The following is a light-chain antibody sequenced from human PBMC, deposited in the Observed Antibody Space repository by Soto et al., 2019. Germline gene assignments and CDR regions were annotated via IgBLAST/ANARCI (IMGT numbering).Light chain of an antibody. CDR1: SSDVGASDY. CDR3: LSHPGSSNV. Sequence: QSALTQPPSASGSPGQSVAISCTGTSSDVGASDYVSWYQQHSGKAPKLLLYEVNKRPSGVPDRFSGSKSGNTASLTVSALQADDEADYYCLSHPGSSNVLGTGTKLTVL. CDR2: EVN. V-gene: IGLV2-8*01. J-gene: IGLJ1*01.